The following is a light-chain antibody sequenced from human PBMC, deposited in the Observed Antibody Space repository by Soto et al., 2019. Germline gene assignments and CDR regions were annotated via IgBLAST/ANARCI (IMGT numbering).Light chain of an antibody. CDR2: GAS. Sequence: EIGLTQSPGTLSLSPGERATLSCRASQSVSSSYLAWYQQKPGQAPRLLIYGASSRATGIPDRFSGSGSGTDFTLTISRLEPEDFAVYYCQQYGSSPGTFGQGTQVEIK. CDR3: QQYGSSPGT. CDR1: QSVSSSY. V-gene: IGKV3-20*01. J-gene: IGKJ1*01.